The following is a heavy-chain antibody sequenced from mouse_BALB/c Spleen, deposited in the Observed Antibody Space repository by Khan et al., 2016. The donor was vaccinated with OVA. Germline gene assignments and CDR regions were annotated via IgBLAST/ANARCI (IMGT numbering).Heavy chain of an antibody. CDR1: DFSLSTYG. CDR2: IRSGGST. J-gene: IGHJ1*01. Sequence: QVQLQQSGPGLVQPSQSLSITCTATDFSLSTYGIHWVRQSPGKGLEWLGVIRSGGSTDYNATYNARLRISNDNSNSQVFIKMISLQSEDTAIYYCAGVYYRCDRCFDVWGEGTTVTVAS. V-gene: IGHV2-4-1*01. CDR3: AGVYYRCDRCFDV. D-gene: IGHD2-14*01.